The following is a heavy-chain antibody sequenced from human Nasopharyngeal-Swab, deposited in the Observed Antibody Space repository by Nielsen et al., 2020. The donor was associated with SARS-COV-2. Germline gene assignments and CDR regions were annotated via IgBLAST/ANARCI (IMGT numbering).Heavy chain of an antibody. CDR3: TTDLMVRGVFPLLYYYYGMDV. D-gene: IGHD3-10*01. J-gene: IGHJ6*02. CDR1: GFTFSNAW. Sequence: GSLRLSCAASGFTFSNAWMSWVRQAPGKGLEWVGRIKSKTDGGTTDYAAPVKGRFTISRDDSKNTLYLQMNSPKTEDTAVYYCTTDLMVRGVFPLLYYYYGMDVWGQGTTVTVSS. V-gene: IGHV3-15*01. CDR2: IKSKTDGGTT.